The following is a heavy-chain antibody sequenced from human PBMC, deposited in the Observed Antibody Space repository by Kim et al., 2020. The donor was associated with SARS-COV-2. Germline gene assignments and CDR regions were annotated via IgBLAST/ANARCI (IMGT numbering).Heavy chain of an antibody. D-gene: IGHD6-19*01. Sequence: GGSLRLSCAASGFTFDDYAMHWVRQAPGKGLEWVSGISWNSGSIGYADSVKGRFTISRDNAKNSLYLQMNSLRAEDTALYYCAKDSSGWSTWPDYWGQGTLVTVSS. V-gene: IGHV3-9*01. J-gene: IGHJ4*02. CDR2: ISWNSGSI. CDR1: GFTFDDYA. CDR3: AKDSSGWSTWPDY.